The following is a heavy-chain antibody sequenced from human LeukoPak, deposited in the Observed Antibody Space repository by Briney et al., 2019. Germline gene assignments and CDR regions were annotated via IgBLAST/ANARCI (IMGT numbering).Heavy chain of an antibody. CDR1: GYTLTELS. V-gene: IGHV1-24*01. D-gene: IGHD3-9*01. CDR2: FDPEDGET. J-gene: IGHJ4*02. Sequence: ASVKVSCKVSGYTLTELSMHWVRQAPGKGLEWMGGFDPEDGETFYAQKFQGRVTMTEDTSTDTAYMELSSLRSEDTAVYYCATVLAWLDWFFDYWGQGTLVTVSS. CDR3: ATVLAWLDWFFDY.